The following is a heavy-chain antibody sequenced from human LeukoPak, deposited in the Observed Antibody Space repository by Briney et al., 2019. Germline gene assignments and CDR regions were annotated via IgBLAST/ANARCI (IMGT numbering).Heavy chain of an antibody. Sequence: KTGGSLRLSCAASGFTFRSYSMNWVRQAPGKGLEWVSSISSSSTYIYYADSVKGRFTISRDNAKKSLYLQMNSLRAEDTAVYYCARDSAYYYDSRLQYYFDYWGQGTLVTVSS. CDR3: ARDSAYYYDSRLQYYFDY. V-gene: IGHV3-21*01. J-gene: IGHJ4*02. D-gene: IGHD3-22*01. CDR1: GFTFRSYS. CDR2: ISSSSTYI.